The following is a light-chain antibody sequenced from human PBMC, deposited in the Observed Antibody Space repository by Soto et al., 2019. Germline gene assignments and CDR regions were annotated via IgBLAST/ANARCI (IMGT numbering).Light chain of an antibody. CDR3: FSYTANDNWV. CDR1: NSDVGRYNS. V-gene: IGLV2-11*01. Sequence: QSALTQPHSVSGSPGQSVTISCTGTNSDVGRYNSVSWYQQLPGKAPKIIISAVRQRPSGVPDRFSGSKSGNTASLTISGLQADDEADYFCFSYTANDNWVFGGGTTVTVL. J-gene: IGLJ3*02. CDR2: AVR.